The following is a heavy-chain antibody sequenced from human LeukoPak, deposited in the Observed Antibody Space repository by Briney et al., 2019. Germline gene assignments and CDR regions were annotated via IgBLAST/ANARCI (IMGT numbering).Heavy chain of an antibody. J-gene: IGHJ6*02. D-gene: IGHD4-11*01. CDR1: GGSISSSSYY. V-gene: IGHV4-39*02. Sequence: SETLSLTCTVSGGSISSSSYYWGWIRQPPGKGLEWIGSIYYSGSTYYNPSLKSRVTISVDTSKNQFSLKLSSVTAADTAVYYCARDYSNYSWSNYYYGMDVWGQGTTVTVSS. CDR2: IYYSGST. CDR3: ARDYSNYSWSNYYYGMDV.